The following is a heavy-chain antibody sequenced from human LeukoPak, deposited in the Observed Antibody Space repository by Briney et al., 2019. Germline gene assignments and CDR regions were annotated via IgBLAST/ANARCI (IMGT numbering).Heavy chain of an antibody. V-gene: IGHV3-23*01. J-gene: IGHJ4*02. Sequence: GGSLRLSCAASGFTFSSYAMSWVRQAPGKGLQWVSTFSGSGGSTYYADSVKGRFTISRDNSKNTLYLQMNSLRAEDTAVYYCAKGNHPYGSGSYYPYYFDYWGQGTLVTVSS. CDR1: GFTFSSYA. CDR2: FSGSGGST. D-gene: IGHD3-10*01. CDR3: AKGNHPYGSGSYYPYYFDY.